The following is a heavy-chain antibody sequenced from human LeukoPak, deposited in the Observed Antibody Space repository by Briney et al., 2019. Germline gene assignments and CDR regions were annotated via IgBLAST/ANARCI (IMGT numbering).Heavy chain of an antibody. V-gene: IGHV3-23*01. J-gene: IGHJ4*02. CDR2: ISGSGGST. CDR1: GFTFSSYA. D-gene: IGHD3-3*01. Sequence: GGSLRLSCAASGFTFSSYAMSWVRQAPGKGLEWVSSISGSGGSTYYAEPVKGRSTISRDNSRNTVYLQMNSLRAEDTAVYYCAKGGQRYDFWRFDYWGQGTLVTVSS. CDR3: AKGGQRYDFWRFDY.